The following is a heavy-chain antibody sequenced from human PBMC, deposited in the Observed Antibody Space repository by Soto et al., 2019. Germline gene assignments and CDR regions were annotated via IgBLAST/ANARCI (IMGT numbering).Heavy chain of an antibody. V-gene: IGHV4-30-4*01. CDR1: GGSISSGDYY. D-gene: IGHD3-10*01. Sequence: QVQLQESGPGLVKPSQTLSLTCTVSGGSISSGDYYWSWIRQPPGKGLEWIGYIYYSGSTYYNPSLKSRVTISVDTSRNQFSLKLSSVTAADTAVYYCARGRTVRGVIITYYYYGMDVWGQGTTVTVSS. CDR2: IYYSGST. J-gene: IGHJ6*02. CDR3: ARGRTVRGVIITYYYYGMDV.